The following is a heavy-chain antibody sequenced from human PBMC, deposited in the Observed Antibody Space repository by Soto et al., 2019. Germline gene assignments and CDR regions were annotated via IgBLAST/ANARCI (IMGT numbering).Heavy chain of an antibody. CDR3: ARHRDLGAARVNWFDP. Sequence: GESLKISCKGSGYSFTSYWIGWVRQMPGKGLEWMGIIYPGDSDTRYSPSFQGQVTISADKSISTAYLQWSSLKASDTAMYYCARHRDLGAARVNWFDPWGQGTLVTVSS. D-gene: IGHD6-6*01. CDR2: IYPGDSDT. V-gene: IGHV5-51*01. J-gene: IGHJ5*02. CDR1: GYSFTSYW.